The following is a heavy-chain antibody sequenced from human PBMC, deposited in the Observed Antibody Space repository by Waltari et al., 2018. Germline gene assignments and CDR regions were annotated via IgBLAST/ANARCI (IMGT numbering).Heavy chain of an antibody. Sequence: EVQVVESGGGLVKPGGSLRLSCAASGFTFSNAYINWVRQAPGKGLGWVGRLKTKADGGTTDYAAPVKGRFTISRDDSRNTLYLQINNLKTEDTAVYYCSTEMATIRGPFDFWGQGTLVTVSS. CDR3: STEMATIRGPFDF. J-gene: IGHJ4*02. CDR1: GFTFSNAY. D-gene: IGHD5-12*01. CDR2: LKTKADGGTT. V-gene: IGHV3-15*01.